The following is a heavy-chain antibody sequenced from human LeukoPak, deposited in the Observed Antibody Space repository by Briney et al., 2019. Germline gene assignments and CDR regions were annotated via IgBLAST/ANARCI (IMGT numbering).Heavy chain of an antibody. CDR2: IYTSGST. V-gene: IGHV4-61*02. CDR3: ARVDSSNWYDSRGYFDY. Sequence: PSETLSLTCTVSGGSISSGFYYWSWIRQPAGKGLEWIGRIYTSGSTNYNPSLKSRVSTSVDTSKNQFSLKLSSVTAADTAVYYCARVDSSNWYDSRGYFDYWGQGTLVTVSS. CDR1: GGSISSGFYY. D-gene: IGHD6-13*01. J-gene: IGHJ4*02.